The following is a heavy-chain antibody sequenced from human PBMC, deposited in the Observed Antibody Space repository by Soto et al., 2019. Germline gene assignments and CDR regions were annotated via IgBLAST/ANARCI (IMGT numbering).Heavy chain of an antibody. CDR3: ARGSNYDFWSGYHY. CDR2: IIPIFGTA. D-gene: IGHD3-3*01. CDR1: GGTFSSYA. V-gene: IGHV1-69*13. J-gene: IGHJ4*02. Sequence: GASVKVSCKASGGTFSSYAISWVRQAPGQGLEWMGGIIPIFGTANYAQKFQGRVTITADESTSTAYMELSSLRSEDTAVYYCARGSNYDFWSGYHYWGQGTLVTVSS.